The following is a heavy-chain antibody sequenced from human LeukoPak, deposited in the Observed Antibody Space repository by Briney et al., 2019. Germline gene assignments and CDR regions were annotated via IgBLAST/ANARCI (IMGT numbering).Heavy chain of an antibody. CDR1: GRSISSSSYY. Sequence: SETLSLTCTVSGRSISSSSYYWGWIRQPPGKGLEWIGSIYYSGSTYYNPSLKSRVTISVDTSKNQFSLKLSSVIAADTAVYYCARANYYDSSGYQYYFDYWGQGTLVTVSS. CDR2: IYYSGST. CDR3: ARANYYDSSGYQYYFDY. D-gene: IGHD3-22*01. V-gene: IGHV4-39*01. J-gene: IGHJ4*02.